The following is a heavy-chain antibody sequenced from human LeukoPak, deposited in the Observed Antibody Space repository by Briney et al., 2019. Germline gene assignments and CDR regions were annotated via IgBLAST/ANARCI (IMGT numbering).Heavy chain of an antibody. V-gene: IGHV4-59*01. D-gene: IGHD6-19*01. J-gene: IGHJ4*02. CDR1: GGSIGAYY. CDR3: ARSARIAVAGRSDRFFDY. CDR2: ISKSGGA. Sequence: SETLSLTCTVSGGSIGAYYWSWIRQPPGKGLEWIGYISKSGGANYNPSLKSRVTISLDTSKNQFSLKLSPVTAADTAVYYCARSARIAVAGRSDRFFDYWGQGTLVTVSS.